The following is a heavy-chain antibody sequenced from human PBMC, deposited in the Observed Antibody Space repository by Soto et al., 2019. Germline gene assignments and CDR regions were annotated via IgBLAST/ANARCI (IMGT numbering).Heavy chain of an antibody. CDR3: ARGVSMLVVAELDF. D-gene: IGHD3-22*01. J-gene: IGHJ4*02. V-gene: IGHV1-18*01. Sequence: QVQLVQSGAEVREPGASVKVSCKASGYSFTSYAISWVRQAPGQGLEWMGWISGYNGNTKYVEKVQGRVTMTTDTSTSTAYMELRSLRSDDTAVYYCARGVSMLVVAELDFWGQGTLVTVSS. CDR1: GYSFTSYA. CDR2: ISGYNGNT.